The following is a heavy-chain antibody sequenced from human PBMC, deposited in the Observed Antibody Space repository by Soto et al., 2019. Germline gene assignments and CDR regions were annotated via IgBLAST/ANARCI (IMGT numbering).Heavy chain of an antibody. CDR2: IIPLFGTA. CDR1: GGTFSTYA. D-gene: IGHD3-22*01. CDR3: AIVVHYDSSGYCYFY. J-gene: IGHJ4*02. V-gene: IGHV1-69*13. Sequence: SVKVSCKASGGTFSTYAIDSVRQAPGQGLEWMGGIIPLFGTAKYAQNFQGRITITADESTNTAYMELRSLRSADKAVYYCAIVVHYDSSGYCYFYWGQGTLVTVSS.